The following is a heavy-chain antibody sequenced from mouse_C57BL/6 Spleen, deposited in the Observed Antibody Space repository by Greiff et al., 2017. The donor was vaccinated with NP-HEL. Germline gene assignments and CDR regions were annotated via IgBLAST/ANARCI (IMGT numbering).Heavy chain of an antibody. CDR2: IDPSDSYT. D-gene: IGHD3-2*02. CDR3: ASSDSSGRSYFDY. CDR1: GYTFTSYW. Sequence: QVQLKESGAELVMPGASVKLSCKASGYTFTSYWMHWVKQRPGQGLEWIGEIDPSDSYTNYNQKFKGKSTLTVDKSSSTAYMQLSSLTSEDSAVYYCASSDSSGRSYFDYWGQGTTLTVSS. J-gene: IGHJ2*01. V-gene: IGHV1-69*01.